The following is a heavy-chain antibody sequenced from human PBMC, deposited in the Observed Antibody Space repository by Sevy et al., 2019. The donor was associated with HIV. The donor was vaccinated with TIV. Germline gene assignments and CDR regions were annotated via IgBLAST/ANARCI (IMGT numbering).Heavy chain of an antibody. D-gene: IGHD5-18*01. CDR1: GGSISSGGYY. CDR3: ARTSDTAMIFDY. Sequence: SETLSLTCTVSGGSISSGGYYWSWIRQHPGKGLEWIGYIYYSGSTYYNPSLKSRVTISVDTSKNQFSLKLSSVTAADMAVYYCARTSDTAMIFDYWGQGTLVTVSS. CDR2: IYYSGST. V-gene: IGHV4-31*03. J-gene: IGHJ4*02.